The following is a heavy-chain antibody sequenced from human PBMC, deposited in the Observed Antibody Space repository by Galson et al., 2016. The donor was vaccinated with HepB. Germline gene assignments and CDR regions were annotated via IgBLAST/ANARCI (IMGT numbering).Heavy chain of an antibody. Sequence: SLRLSCAASGFSFREYGMHWVRQAPGEGLEWVAAISYDGKEKHYADSVKGRFTISRDNAKNTLYLQMSSLRPEDTAVYSCAPTPCSGSSCYHFFDFWGQGTLVTASS. CDR3: APTPCSGSSCYHFFDF. D-gene: IGHD2-15*01. CDR1: GFSFREYG. V-gene: IGHV3-30*03. J-gene: IGHJ4*02. CDR2: ISYDGKEK.